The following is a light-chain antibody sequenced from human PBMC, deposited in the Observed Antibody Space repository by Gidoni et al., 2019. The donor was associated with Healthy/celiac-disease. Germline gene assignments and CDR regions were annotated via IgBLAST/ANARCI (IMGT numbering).Light chain of an antibody. CDR1: SPNIGSNT. J-gene: IGLJ2*01. CDR3: AAWDDSLNGRV. CDR2: SNN. Sequence: QSVLTHPPSASASPGQRVTISCSGSSPNIGSNTVNWYQQPPGTAPKLLIYSNNQRPSGVPDRFSGSKSGTSASLAISGLQSEDEADYYCAAWDDSLNGRVFGGGTKLTVL. V-gene: IGLV1-44*01.